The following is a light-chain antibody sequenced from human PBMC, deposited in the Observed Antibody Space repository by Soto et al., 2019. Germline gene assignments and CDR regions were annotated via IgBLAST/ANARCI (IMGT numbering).Light chain of an antibody. CDR2: GAS. CDR3: QQDGSSRAYT. V-gene: IGKV3-20*01. CDR1: QSVSSSY. J-gene: IGKJ2*01. Sequence: EIVLTQSPGTLSLSPGERATLSCSASQSVSSSYLAWYQQKPVQAPRLLIYGASSMATGIPDRFSGSGSGTDFALTISTLEPEDFAVYYWQQDGSSRAYTFGQGTKLEIK.